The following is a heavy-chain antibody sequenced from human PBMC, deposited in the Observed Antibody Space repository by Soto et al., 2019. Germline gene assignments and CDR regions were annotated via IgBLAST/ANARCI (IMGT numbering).Heavy chain of an antibody. V-gene: IGHV1-69*06. CDR3: AGGKEWEQPSNHYYFDS. CDR1: GRTFLISA. D-gene: IGHD1-26*01. J-gene: IGHJ4*02. Sequence: QVQLVQSGAEVKTPGSSVRVSCKTAGRTFLISAIAWVRQAPGQGLEWMGGIIPILGTIHIAQNFQGRVNFTADRSTSTAYMDLSSLRSEDTATYFCAGGKEWEQPSNHYYFDSWGQGSQVIVSS. CDR2: IIPILGTI.